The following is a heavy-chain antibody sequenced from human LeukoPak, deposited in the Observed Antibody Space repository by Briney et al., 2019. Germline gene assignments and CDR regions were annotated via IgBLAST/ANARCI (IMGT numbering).Heavy chain of an antibody. Sequence: SETLSLTCAVYGGSFSGHYWSWIRQPPGKGLEWIGEINHSGSTNYNPSLKSRVTISVDTSKNQFSLKLSSVTAADTAVYYCASRRKSITGPPTRWFDPWGQGTLVTVSS. CDR3: ASRRKSITGPPTRWFDP. V-gene: IGHV4-34*01. CDR2: INHSGST. CDR1: GGSFSGHY. D-gene: IGHD1-20*01. J-gene: IGHJ5*02.